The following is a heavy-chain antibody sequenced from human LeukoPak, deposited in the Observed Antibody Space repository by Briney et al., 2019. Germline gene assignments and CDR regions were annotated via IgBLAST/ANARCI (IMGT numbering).Heavy chain of an antibody. CDR1: GFTFSSYA. CDR2: ISYDGSNK. Sequence: PGGSLRLSCAASGFTFSSYAMHWVRQAPGKGLEWVAVISYDGSNKYYADSVKGRFTISRDNSKNTLYLQMNSLRAEDTAVYCCVKQQLVKVGPFDYWGQGTLVTVSS. CDR3: VKQQLVKVGPFDY. D-gene: IGHD6-13*01. J-gene: IGHJ4*02. V-gene: IGHV3-30*04.